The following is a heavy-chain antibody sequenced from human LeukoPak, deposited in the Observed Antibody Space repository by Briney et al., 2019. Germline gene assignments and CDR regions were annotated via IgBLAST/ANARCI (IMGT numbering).Heavy chain of an antibody. D-gene: IGHD2-21*01. Sequence: SVKVSCKASGFTFTSSAVQWVRQARGQRLEWIGWIVVGSGNTNYAQKFQERVTITRDMSTSTAYMELSSLRSEDTAVYYCAADRNCGSLLYYLDYGARETVVTVPS. CDR2: IVVGSGNT. J-gene: IGHJ4*02. V-gene: IGHV1-58*01. CDR1: GFTFTSSA. CDR3: AADRNCGSLLYYLDY.